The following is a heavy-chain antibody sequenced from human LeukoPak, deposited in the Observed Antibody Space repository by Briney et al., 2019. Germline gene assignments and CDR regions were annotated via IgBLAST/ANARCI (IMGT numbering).Heavy chain of an antibody. CDR3: ARAGVVPAAIDRAFDI. CDR1: GGSIISGDYY. Sequence: SETLSLTCIVSGGSIISGDYYWSWIRQPPGKGLEWIGYIYHNGDTYYNPSLKSRVSISVDTSKNQFSLKLSSVTAADTAVYYCARAGVVPAAIDRAFDIWGQGSVVTVSS. D-gene: IGHD2-2*02. J-gene: IGHJ3*02. V-gene: IGHV4-30-4*08. CDR2: IYHNGDT.